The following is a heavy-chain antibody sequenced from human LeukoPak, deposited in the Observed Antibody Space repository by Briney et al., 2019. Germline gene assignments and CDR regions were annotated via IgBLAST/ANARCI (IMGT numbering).Heavy chain of an antibody. Sequence: SETLSLTCTDSGGSITTYYWSWIRQPAGKGLEWIGRVYSSGSTKYNPSLKSRVTMSVDTSKNQFSLKLSSVTAADTAVYYCARDKSGSPHNWFDPWGQGTLVSVSS. CDR2: VYSSGST. J-gene: IGHJ5*02. CDR3: ARDKSGSPHNWFDP. CDR1: GGSITTYY. D-gene: IGHD6-25*01. V-gene: IGHV4-4*07.